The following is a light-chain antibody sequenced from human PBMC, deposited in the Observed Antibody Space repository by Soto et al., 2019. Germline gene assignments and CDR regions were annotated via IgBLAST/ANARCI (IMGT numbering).Light chain of an antibody. J-gene: IGLJ1*01. V-gene: IGLV2-14*01. Sequence: QSGLTQPAPVSGSPGQSITISCTGTSSDVGGYNYVSWYQQHPGKAPKLMIYEVSNRPSRVSNRFSGSKSGNTASLTISGLQAEDEADYYCSSYTRSSTSYVYGPAIKVTLL. CDR1: SSDVGGYNY. CDR3: SSYTRSSTSYV. CDR2: EVS.